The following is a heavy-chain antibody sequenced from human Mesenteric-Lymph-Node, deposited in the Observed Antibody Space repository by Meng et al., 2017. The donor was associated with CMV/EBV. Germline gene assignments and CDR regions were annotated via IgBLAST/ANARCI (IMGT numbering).Heavy chain of an antibody. CDR1: GFTVSSNY. CDR2: ISGSAYVT. V-gene: IGHV3-23*01. J-gene: IGHJ4*02. Sequence: LSLTCAASGFTVSSNYMSWVRQAPGKGLEWVSAISGSAYVTKYADSMKGRFTISRDNSKNTVYLQIDSLRGEDTAVYYCAKLYYDFWSGFMYFDSWGQGTQVTVSS. D-gene: IGHD3-3*01. CDR3: AKLYYDFWSGFMYFDS.